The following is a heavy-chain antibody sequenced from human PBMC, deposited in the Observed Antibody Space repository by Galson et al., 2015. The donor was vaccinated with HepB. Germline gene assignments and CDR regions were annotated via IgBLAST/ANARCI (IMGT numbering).Heavy chain of an antibody. Sequence: SLRLSCAASGFTFSNYAMTWVRQAPGKGLEWVSSTRAGGDTTYYADSVKGRFTISRDNAKQMLSLRTHSLRAEDTAVYYGAKGDVWRSAARNNGMDVWGQGTTVTVSS. J-gene: IGHJ6*02. D-gene: IGHD1/OR15-1a*01. CDR3: AKGDVWRSAARNNGMDV. CDR2: TRAGGDTT. V-gene: IGHV3-23*01. CDR1: GFTFSNYA.